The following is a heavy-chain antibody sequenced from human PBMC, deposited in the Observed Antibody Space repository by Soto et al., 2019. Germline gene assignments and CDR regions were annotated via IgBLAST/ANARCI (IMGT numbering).Heavy chain of an antibody. D-gene: IGHD6-19*01. Sequence: ASVKVSWKVSGYTLTELSMHWVRQAPGKGLEWMGGFDPEDGETIYAQKFQGRVTMTEDTSTDTAYMELSSLRSEDTAVYYCATYSGVAVAAPTDAFDIWGQGTMVTVSS. J-gene: IGHJ3*02. V-gene: IGHV1-24*01. CDR3: ATYSGVAVAAPTDAFDI. CDR1: GYTLTELS. CDR2: FDPEDGET.